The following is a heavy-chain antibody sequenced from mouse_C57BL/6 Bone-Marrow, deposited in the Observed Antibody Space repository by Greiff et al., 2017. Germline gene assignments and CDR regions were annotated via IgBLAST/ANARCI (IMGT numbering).Heavy chain of an antibody. D-gene: IGHD1-1*01. CDR2: ISSGGSYT. CDR3: ATLRGAY. V-gene: IGHV5-6*01. J-gene: IGHJ3*01. Sequence: EVKVVESGGDLVKPGGSLKLSCAASGFTFSSYGMSWVRQTPDKRLEWVATISSGGSYTYYPDSVKGRFTISRDNAKNTLYLQMSSLKSEDTAMYYCATLRGAYWGQGTLVTVS. CDR1: GFTFSSYG.